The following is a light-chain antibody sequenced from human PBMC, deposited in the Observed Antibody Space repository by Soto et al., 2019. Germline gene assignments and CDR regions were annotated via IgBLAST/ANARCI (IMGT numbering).Light chain of an antibody. Sequence: DIQMTQSPSSLSASVGDRVTITCHASQDIKNCLNWYQQKSGKAPKLLIYDASDLETGVPSRFSGSGSGTDFTFTINSLQPEDIATYYCQQYDNLPLTFGGGTKVEIK. V-gene: IGKV1-33*01. CDR2: DAS. J-gene: IGKJ4*01. CDR3: QQYDNLPLT. CDR1: QDIKNC.